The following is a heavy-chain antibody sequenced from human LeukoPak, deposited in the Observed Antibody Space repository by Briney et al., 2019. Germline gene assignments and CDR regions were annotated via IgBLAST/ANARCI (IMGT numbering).Heavy chain of an antibody. D-gene: IGHD7-27*01. CDR2: IYYSGYT. CDR3: VRERNWGIDH. Sequence: SETLSLTCTVSGGSISTYYWSWIRQPPGRGLEWIGYIYYSGYTNYNPSLKSRVTISVDTSKNQFSLKLSSVTAADTAVYYCVRERNWGIDHWGQGTLVTVSS. V-gene: IGHV4-59*01. CDR1: GGSISTYY. J-gene: IGHJ4*02.